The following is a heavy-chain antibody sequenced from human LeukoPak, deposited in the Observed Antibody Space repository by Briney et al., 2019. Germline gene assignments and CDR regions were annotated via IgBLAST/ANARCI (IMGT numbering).Heavy chain of an antibody. Sequence: GGSLRLSCAASGFTFSSYAMHWVRQAPGKGLEWVAVISYDGSNKHYADSVKGRFTISRDNSKNTLYLQMNSLRAEDTAVYYCARDHNYDILTGYYRPDYWGQGTLVTVSS. CDR3: ARDHNYDILTGYYRPDY. CDR1: GFTFSSYA. V-gene: IGHV3-30-3*01. CDR2: ISYDGSNK. D-gene: IGHD3-9*01. J-gene: IGHJ4*02.